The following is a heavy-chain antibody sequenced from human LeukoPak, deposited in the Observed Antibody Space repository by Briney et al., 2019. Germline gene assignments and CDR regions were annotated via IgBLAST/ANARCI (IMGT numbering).Heavy chain of an antibody. CDR1: GGSLSSSDHY. J-gene: IGHJ4*02. CDR3: ARGDSSSWSFKI. V-gene: IGHV4-30-4*01. CDR2: IYYSGST. D-gene: IGHD6-13*01. Sequence: PSETLSLTCTVSGGSLSSSDHYGSWIRQPPGKGLEWIAYIYYSGSTYYNPSLKSRVSISVDTSKNQFSLKLSSVTAADTAVYYCARGDSSSWSFKIWGQGTLVTVSS.